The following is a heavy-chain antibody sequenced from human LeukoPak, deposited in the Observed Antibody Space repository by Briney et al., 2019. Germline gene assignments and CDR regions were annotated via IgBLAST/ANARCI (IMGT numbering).Heavy chain of an antibody. CDR1: GFTFDDYA. V-gene: IGHV3-9*01. CDR3: AKESGDSYYDFWSGYQGDAFDI. J-gene: IGHJ3*02. D-gene: IGHD3-3*01. CDR2: ISWNSGSI. Sequence: GRSLRLSCAASGFTFDDYAMHWVRQAPGKGLEWVSGISWNSGSIGYADSVKGRFTISRDNSKNTLYLQMNSLRAEDTAVYYCAKESGDSYYDFWSGYQGDAFDIWGQGTMVTVSS.